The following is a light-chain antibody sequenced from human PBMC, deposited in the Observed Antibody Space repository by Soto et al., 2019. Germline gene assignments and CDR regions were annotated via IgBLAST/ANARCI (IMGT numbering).Light chain of an antibody. CDR3: TSYTSSSPYV. J-gene: IGLJ1*01. CDR2: EVT. Sequence: QSVLTQPASVSGSPGQSITISCTGTSSDVGGYNYVSWYQQHPGKAPKLMIYEVTYRPSGVSHRFSGSKSGNTASLTISGLQAEDEADYYCTSYTSSSPYVFGTGTKLTVL. V-gene: IGLV2-14*01. CDR1: SSDVGGYNY.